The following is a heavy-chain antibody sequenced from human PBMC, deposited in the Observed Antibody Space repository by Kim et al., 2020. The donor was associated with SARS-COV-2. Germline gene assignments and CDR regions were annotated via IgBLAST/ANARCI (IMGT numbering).Heavy chain of an antibody. Sequence: DSVKGRFTISRDNSKNTLYLQMNSLRAEDTAVYYCAKEVSFTVTTTGFDYWGQGTLVTVSS. CDR3: AKEVSFTVTTTGFDY. D-gene: IGHD4-17*01. V-gene: IGHV3-30*02. J-gene: IGHJ4*02.